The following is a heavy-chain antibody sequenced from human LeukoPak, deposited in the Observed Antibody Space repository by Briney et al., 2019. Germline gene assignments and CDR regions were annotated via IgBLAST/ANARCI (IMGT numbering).Heavy chain of an antibody. CDR1: GFTFSSYA. D-gene: IGHD3-10*01. Sequence: PGGSLRLSCAASGFTFSSYAMSWVRQAPGKGLEWVSAISGSGGSTYHADSVKGRFTISRDNSKNTLYLQMNSLRAEDTAVYYCAKGNYYGSGSYYPYFDYWGQGTLVTVSS. CDR2: ISGSGGST. CDR3: AKGNYYGSGSYYPYFDY. J-gene: IGHJ4*02. V-gene: IGHV3-23*01.